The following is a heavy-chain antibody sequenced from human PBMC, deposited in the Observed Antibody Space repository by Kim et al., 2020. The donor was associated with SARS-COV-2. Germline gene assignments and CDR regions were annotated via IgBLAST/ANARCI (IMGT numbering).Heavy chain of an antibody. Sequence: GGSLRLSCAASGFTFSDYDMSWIRQAPGKGLEWVSYISSSGSTIYYADSVKGRFTISRDNAKNSLYLQMNSLRAEDTAVYYCARVRVAAGPFYYYYYGRDGWVQGTTATVSS. CDR3: ARVRVAAGPFYYYYYGRDG. J-gene: IGHJ6*01. CDR1: GFTFSDYD. D-gene: IGHD2-15*01. CDR2: ISSSGSTI. V-gene: IGHV3-11*01.